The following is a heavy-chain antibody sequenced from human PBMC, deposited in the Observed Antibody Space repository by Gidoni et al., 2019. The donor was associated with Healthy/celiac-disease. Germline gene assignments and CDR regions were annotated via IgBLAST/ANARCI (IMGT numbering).Heavy chain of an antibody. CDR1: GFTFSSYA. CDR3: ARDFGIVVVVAAFDY. Sequence: QVQLVESGGAVVQPGRSLRLSCAASGFTFSSYAMHWVRQAPGNGLEWVAVISYDGSNKYYADSVKGRFTISRDNSKNTLYLQMNSLRAEDTAVYYCARDFGIVVVVAAFDYWGQGTLVTVSS. D-gene: IGHD2-15*01. J-gene: IGHJ4*02. V-gene: IGHV3-30-3*01. CDR2: ISYDGSNK.